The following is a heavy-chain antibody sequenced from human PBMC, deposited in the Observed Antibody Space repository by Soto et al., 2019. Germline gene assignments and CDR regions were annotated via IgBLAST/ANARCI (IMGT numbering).Heavy chain of an antibody. J-gene: IGHJ5*02. CDR2: FDPEDGET. CDR1: GYTLTELS. Sequence: VASVKVSCKVSGYTLTELSMHWVRQAPGKGLEWMGGFDPEDGETIYAQKFQGRVTMTEDTSTDTAYMELSSLRSEDTAVYYCATGRCSSTSCYWFDPWGQGTLVTVSS. V-gene: IGHV1-24*01. D-gene: IGHD2-2*01. CDR3: ATGRCSSTSCYWFDP.